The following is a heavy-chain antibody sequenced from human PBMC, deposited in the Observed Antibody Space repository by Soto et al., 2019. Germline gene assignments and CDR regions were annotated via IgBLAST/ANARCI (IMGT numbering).Heavy chain of an antibody. V-gene: IGHV3-9*01. D-gene: IGHD6-13*01. CDR1: GFTFDDYA. J-gene: IGHJ4*02. CDR3: AKGFGVAAAGLIDY. CDR2: ISWNSGSI. Sequence: GGSLRLSCAASGFTFDDYAMHWVRQAPGKGLEWVSGISWNSGSIGYADSVKGRFTISRDNAKNSLYLQMNSLRAEDTALYYCAKGFGVAAAGLIDYWGQGTLVTVSS.